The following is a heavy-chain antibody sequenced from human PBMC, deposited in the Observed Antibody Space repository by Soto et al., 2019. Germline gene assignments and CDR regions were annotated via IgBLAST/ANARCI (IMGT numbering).Heavy chain of an antibody. J-gene: IGHJ6*02. Sequence: QVQLVQSGAVVKKPGASVKVSCKASGYTFTRYGLSWVRQAPGQGLEWMGWINGYTGNTNYAQKFQGRLTMTTDTSTNTAYLDLWTLISDDTAVYYCARYWVTGKGGIDVWGQGTTVTVSS. D-gene: IGHD2-15*01. CDR2: INGYTGNT. CDR3: ARYWVTGKGGIDV. CDR1: GYTFTRYG. V-gene: IGHV1-18*01.